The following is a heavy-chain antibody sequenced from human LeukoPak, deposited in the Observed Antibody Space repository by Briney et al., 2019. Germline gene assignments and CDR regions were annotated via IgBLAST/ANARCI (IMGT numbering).Heavy chain of an antibody. CDR2: INHSGST. CDR3: ARGIRYTSCWYTYKWLDP. D-gene: IGHD6-13*01. J-gene: IGHJ5*02. V-gene: IGHV4-34*01. CDR1: GGSFTDYY. Sequence: PSETLSLACGVYGGSFTDYYWSWIRQPPGKGLEWIGEINHSGSTNYNPSLKSRVTISVDSSKDQFSLKLSSVTAADTAVYYCARGIRYTSCWYTYKWLDPWGQGTLVTVSS.